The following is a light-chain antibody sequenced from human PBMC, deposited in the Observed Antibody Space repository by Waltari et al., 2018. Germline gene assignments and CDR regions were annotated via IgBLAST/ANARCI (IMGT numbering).Light chain of an antibody. V-gene: IGKV2-30*01. Sequence: LGQPASISCKSSQGLVSSGGNTILNWFQQRPGQSPRRLIYRVSNRDSGVPDRFSGSGSGTDFTLKISRVEAEDVGIYYCMQGTHWPWTFGQGTKVEFK. CDR1: QGLVSSGGNTI. CDR2: RVS. J-gene: IGKJ1*01. CDR3: MQGTHWPWT.